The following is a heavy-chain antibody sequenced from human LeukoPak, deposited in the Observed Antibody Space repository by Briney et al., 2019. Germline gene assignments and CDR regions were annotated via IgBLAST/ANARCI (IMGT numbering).Heavy chain of an antibody. CDR2: IYYTGST. V-gene: IGHV4-31*03. Sequence: SQTLSLTCTVSGGSISSGGYFWTWIRQHPGKGLEWIGHIYYTGSTYYNPSLKSRVTISVDTSKNQFSLKLNSVTAADTAVYYCARGDYGMTTAEVYFDYWGQGTLVTVSS. D-gene: IGHD4-17*01. CDR1: GGSISSGGYF. J-gene: IGHJ4*02. CDR3: ARGDYGMTTAEVYFDY.